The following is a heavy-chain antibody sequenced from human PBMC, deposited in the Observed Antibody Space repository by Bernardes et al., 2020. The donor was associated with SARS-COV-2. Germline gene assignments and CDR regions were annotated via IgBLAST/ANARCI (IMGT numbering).Heavy chain of an antibody. D-gene: IGHD6-19*01. CDR3: ARGIAVAGRQWDSYYYYGMDV. CDR2: ISAYNGNT. Sequence: ASVKVSCKASGYTFTSYGISWVRQAPGQGLEWMGWISAYNGNTNYAQKLQGRVTMTTDTSTSTAYMELRSLRSDDTAVYYCARGIAVAGRQWDSYYYYGMDVWGQGTTVTVSS. V-gene: IGHV1-18*04. CDR1: GYTFTSYG. J-gene: IGHJ6*02.